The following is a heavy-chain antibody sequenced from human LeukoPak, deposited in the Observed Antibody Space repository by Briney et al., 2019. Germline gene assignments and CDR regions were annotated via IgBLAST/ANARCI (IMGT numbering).Heavy chain of an antibody. CDR2: MQYDGSVK. D-gene: IGHD3-22*01. CDR3: ASPYYYDATAYYYGPDY. J-gene: IGHJ4*02. Sequence: GGSLRLSCTASGFTFGDYAMSWFRQAPGKGLEWVTFMQYDGSVKFYADSVMGRFTISKDNSKNTVYLQMNSLRTEDTAVYYCASPYYYDATAYYYGPDYWGQGTLVTVSS. CDR1: GFTFGDYA. V-gene: IGHV3-30*02.